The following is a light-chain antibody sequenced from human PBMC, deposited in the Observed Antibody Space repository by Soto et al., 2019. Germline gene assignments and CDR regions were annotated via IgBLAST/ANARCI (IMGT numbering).Light chain of an antibody. CDR3: QQYNSIGA. CDR1: QSISSW. CDR2: KAS. J-gene: IGKJ3*01. Sequence: DIQMTQSPSTLSASVGDRVTITCRASQSISSWLAWYQQKPGKAPKLLIYKASSLESGVPSRFSGSGSGTECTLTISSLQPDDFATYYCQQYNSIGAFGPGTKVDIK. V-gene: IGKV1-5*03.